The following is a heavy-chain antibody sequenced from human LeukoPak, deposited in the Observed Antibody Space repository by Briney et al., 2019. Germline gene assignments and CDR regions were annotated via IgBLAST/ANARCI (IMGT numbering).Heavy chain of an antibody. V-gene: IGHV4-34*01. J-gene: IGHJ6*03. CDR1: GGSFSGYY. CDR3: ARVQLGYSSSWYRFYYYYYMDV. Sequence: SETLSLTCAVYGGSFSGYYWSWIRQPPGKGLEWIGEINHSGSTNYNPSLKSRVTISVDTSKNQFPLKLSSVTAADTAVYYCARVQLGYSSSWYRFYYYYYMDVWGKGTTVTVSS. CDR2: INHSGST. D-gene: IGHD6-13*01.